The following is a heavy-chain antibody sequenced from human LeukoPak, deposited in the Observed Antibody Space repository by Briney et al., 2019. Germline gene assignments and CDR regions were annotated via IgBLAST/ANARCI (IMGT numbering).Heavy chain of an antibody. CDR1: GFTFSSYA. D-gene: IGHD5-18*01. CDR2: ISGSGGST. V-gene: IGHV3-23*01. CDR3: AESMSGYSYGMDV. Sequence: QTGGSLRLSCAASGFTFSSYAMSWVRQAPGKGLEWVSAISGSGGSTYYADSVKGRFTISRDNSKNTLYLQMNSLRAEDTAVYYCAESMSGYSYGMDVWGQGTTVTVSS. J-gene: IGHJ6*02.